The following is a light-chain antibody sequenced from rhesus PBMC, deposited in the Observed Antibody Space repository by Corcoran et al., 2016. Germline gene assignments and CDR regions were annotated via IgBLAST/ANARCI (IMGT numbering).Light chain of an antibody. V-gene: IGKV1-25*01. CDR1: QGITND. CDR3: QHYYRTPYS. CDR2: EAS. Sequence: DIQMTQSTSSLSASVGDRVTITCRASQGITNDLACYQQKPGETPKLLIYEASSLQSGIPSRFSGRGAGTDFTLTISSLQPEDFATYYCQHYYRTPYSFGQGTKVEIK. J-gene: IGKJ2*01.